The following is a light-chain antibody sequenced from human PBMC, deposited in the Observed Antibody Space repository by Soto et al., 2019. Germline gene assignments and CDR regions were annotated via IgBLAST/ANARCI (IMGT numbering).Light chain of an antibody. J-gene: IGLJ2*01. CDR3: QACDSSAAF. V-gene: IGLV3-1*01. Sequence: SSELTQPPSVSVSPGQTASITCSGDKLGDKYASWYQQKPGQSPVLVIYQDHKRPSGIPERFSGSISGNTATLTISGIQATDEGDYYCQACDSSAAFFGGGTKVTVL. CDR1: KLGDKY. CDR2: QDH.